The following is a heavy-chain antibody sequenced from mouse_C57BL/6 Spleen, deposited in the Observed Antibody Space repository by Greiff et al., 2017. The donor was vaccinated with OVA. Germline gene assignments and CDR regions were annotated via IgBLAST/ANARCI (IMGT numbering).Heavy chain of an antibody. Sequence: EVQGVESGGDLVKPGGSLKLSCAASGFTFSSYGMSWVRQTPDKRLEWVATISSGGSYTYYPDSVKGRFTISRDNAKNTLYLQMSSLKSEDTAMYYCARRWDVGYFDYWGQGTTLTVSS. CDR3: ARRWDVGYFDY. CDR2: ISSGGSYT. CDR1: GFTFSSYG. V-gene: IGHV5-6*01. J-gene: IGHJ2*01. D-gene: IGHD4-1*01.